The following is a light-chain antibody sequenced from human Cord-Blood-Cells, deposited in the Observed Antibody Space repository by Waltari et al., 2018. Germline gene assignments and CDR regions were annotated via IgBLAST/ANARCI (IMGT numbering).Light chain of an antibody. Sequence: QSVLTQPPSASGTPGQRVTISCSGSSSNIGSNYVYWYQQLPGTAPKLLSYRNNQRPSGVPDRFSASKSGTSASLAISGLRSEDEADYYCAAWDDSLSVVFGGGTKLTVL. CDR1: SSNIGSNY. CDR3: AAWDDSLSVV. J-gene: IGLJ2*01. CDR2: RNN. V-gene: IGLV1-47*01.